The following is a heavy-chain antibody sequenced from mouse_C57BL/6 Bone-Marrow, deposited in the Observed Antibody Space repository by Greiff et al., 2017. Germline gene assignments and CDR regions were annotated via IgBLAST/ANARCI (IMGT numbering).Heavy chain of an antibody. CDR3: ARGDGSSPAWFAY. V-gene: IGHV1-81*01. CDR2: IYPRSGTT. J-gene: IGHJ3*01. D-gene: IGHD1-1*01. Sequence: VKLMESGAELARPGASVKLSCKASGYTFTSYGISWVKQRTGQGLEWIGEIYPRSGTTYYNEKFKGKATLTADKSSSTAYMELRSLTSEDSAVYFCARGDGSSPAWFAYWGQGTLVTVSA. CDR1: GYTFTSYG.